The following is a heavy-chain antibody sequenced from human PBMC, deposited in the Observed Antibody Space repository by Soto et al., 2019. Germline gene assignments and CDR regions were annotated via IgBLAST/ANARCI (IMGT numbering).Heavy chain of an antibody. CDR2: INPNSGGT. D-gene: IGHD5-12*01. CDR1: GYTFTGYH. J-gene: IGHJ4*02. V-gene: IGHV1-2*02. CDR3: ARDSGDGYNYNDY. Sequence: ASVKVSCKASGYTFTGYHMHWVRQAPGQGLEWMGWINPNSGGTNYAQKFQGRVTMTRDTSISTAYMELSRLRSDDTAVYYCARDSGDGYNYNDYWGQGTLVTVSS.